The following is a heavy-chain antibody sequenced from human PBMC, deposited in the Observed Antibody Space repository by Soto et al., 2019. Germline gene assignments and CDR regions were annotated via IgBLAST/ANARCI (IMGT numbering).Heavy chain of an antibody. Sequence: GGSLRLSCAASGFTVSSNYMSWVRQAPGKGLEWVSVIYSGGSTYYADSVKGRFTISRDNTKNTLYLQMNSLRAEDTAVYYCASMRYYYYYYGMDVWGQGTTVTVSS. J-gene: IGHJ6*02. CDR3: ASMRYYYYYYGMDV. V-gene: IGHV3-53*01. CDR2: IYSGGST. CDR1: GFTVSSNY. D-gene: IGHD3-16*01.